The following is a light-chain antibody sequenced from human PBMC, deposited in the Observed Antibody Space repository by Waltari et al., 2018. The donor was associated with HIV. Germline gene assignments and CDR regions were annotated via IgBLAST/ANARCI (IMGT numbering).Light chain of an antibody. CDR2: HDD. J-gene: IGLJ2*01. CDR3: ATWDDGLNALL. CDR1: NSNTGSHA. Sequence: SVLTQSPSVSEAPGQRVTLSCSASNSNTGSHAVTWYRQSPGKPPRLLVYHDDLILSGVSDRLSASKSGTSASLAINDLQSEDESLYYCATWDDGLNALLFGGGTKVTVL. V-gene: IGLV1-36*01.